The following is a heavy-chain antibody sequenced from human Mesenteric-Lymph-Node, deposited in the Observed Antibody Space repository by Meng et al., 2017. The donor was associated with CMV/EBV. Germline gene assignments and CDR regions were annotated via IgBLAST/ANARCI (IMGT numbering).Heavy chain of an antibody. Sequence: SETLSLTCAVYGGSLSVYYWTWIRQSPGKGLEWIGEIAQVANTNYNPSLKSRVPISLDTSQTQLSLKLNSLSAAATAIYYCARAPPGYYLFRSGPGASDIWGQGTMVTVSS. D-gene: IGHD3-3*01. V-gene: IGHV4-34*01. CDR2: IAQVANT. CDR1: GGSLSVYY. J-gene: IGHJ3*02. CDR3: ARAPPGYYLFRSGPGASDI.